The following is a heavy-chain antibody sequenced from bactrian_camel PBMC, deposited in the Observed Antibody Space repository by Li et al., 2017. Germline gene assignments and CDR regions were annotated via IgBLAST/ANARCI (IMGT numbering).Heavy chain of an antibody. CDR1: GYRFRSYG. Sequence: VESGGGSAQAGGSLRLSCAASGYRFRSYGWFRQAPGKSREGVAAINDDGSTVYADSVRGRFTISKDNAKSTLYLQMNSLNPEDTDMYYCAADSSARCLPGAYCTAFGYFGQGTQVTVS. V-gene: IGHV3S31*01. J-gene: IGHJ6*01. D-gene: IGHD1*01. CDR3: AADSSARCLPGAYCTAFGY. CDR2: INDDGST.